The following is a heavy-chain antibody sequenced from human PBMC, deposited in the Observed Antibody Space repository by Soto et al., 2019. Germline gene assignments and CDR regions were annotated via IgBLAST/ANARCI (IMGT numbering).Heavy chain of an antibody. CDR2: IRGSGGST. J-gene: IGHJ4*02. Sequence: EVQLLESGGGLVQPGGSLRLSCAASGFTFSSYAMSWVRQAPGKGLEWVSAIRGSGGSTYYADSVKGRFTISRDNSKNTLYLQMNSLRAEDTAVYYCAKVGWEGGYCSSTLDDSFCDYWGQGTLVTVSS. CDR3: AKVGWEGGYCSSTLDDSFCDY. CDR1: GFTFSSYA. V-gene: IGHV3-23*01. D-gene: IGHD2-2*01.